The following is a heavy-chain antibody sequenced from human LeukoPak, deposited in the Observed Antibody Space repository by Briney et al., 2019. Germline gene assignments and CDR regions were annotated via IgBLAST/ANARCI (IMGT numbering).Heavy chain of an antibody. D-gene: IGHD5-12*01. J-gene: IGHJ4*02. CDR2: INPSGGST. CDR3: ARAGDIRSHFDY. Sequence: GASVKVSCKASGYTFTSYYMHWVRQAPGQGLEWMGIINPSGGSTSYAQKFQGRVTMTRDTSTSTAYMELRSLRSDDTAVYYCARAGDIRSHFDYWGQGTLVTVSS. V-gene: IGHV1-46*01. CDR1: GYTFTSYY.